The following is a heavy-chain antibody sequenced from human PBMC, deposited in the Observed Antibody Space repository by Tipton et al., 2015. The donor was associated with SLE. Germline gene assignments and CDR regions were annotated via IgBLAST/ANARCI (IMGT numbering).Heavy chain of an antibody. J-gene: IGHJ4*02. CDR3: ASRNWNPWYFVY. Sequence: TLSLTCAVYGGSFSGYYWSWIRQPPGKGLEWIGEINHSGSTNYNPSLKSRVTISVDTSKNQSSLKLSSVTAADTAVYYCASRNWNPWYFVYWGQGTLVTVSS. V-gene: IGHV4-34*01. CDR2: INHSGST. CDR1: GGSFSGYY. D-gene: IGHD1-1*01.